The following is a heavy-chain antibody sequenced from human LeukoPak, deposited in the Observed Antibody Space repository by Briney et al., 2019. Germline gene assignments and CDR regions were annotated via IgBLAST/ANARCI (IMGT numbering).Heavy chain of an antibody. V-gene: IGHV3-9*03. CDR3: AKSKDGYKGGFDY. CDR1: GFTFDDYA. D-gene: IGHD5-24*01. Sequence: GGSLRLSCAASGFTFDDYAMHWVRQAPGKGLEWVSGISWNNGSIGYADSVKGRFTISRDNAKNSLYLQMNSLRAEDMALYYCAKSKDGYKGGFDYWGQGTLVTVSS. CDR2: ISWNNGSI. J-gene: IGHJ4*02.